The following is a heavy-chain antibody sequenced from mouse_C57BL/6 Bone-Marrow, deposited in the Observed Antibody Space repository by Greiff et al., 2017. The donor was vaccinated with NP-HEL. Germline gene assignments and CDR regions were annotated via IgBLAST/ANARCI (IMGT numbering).Heavy chain of an antibody. D-gene: IGHD2-3*01. CDR3: ARYGGYYVFYYFDY. J-gene: IGHJ2*01. CDR1: GYSITSYY. Sequence: DVQLQESGPGLAKPSQTLSLTCSVTGYSITSYYWNWIRKFPGNKLEYMGYISYSGSTYYNPSLKSRISITRDTSKNQYYLQLNSVTTEDTATYYCARYGGYYVFYYFDYWGQGTTLTVSS. V-gene: IGHV3-8*01. CDR2: ISYSGST.